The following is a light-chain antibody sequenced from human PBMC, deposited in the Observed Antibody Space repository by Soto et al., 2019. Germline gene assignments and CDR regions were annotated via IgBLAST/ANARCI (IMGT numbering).Light chain of an antibody. CDR2: KAS. J-gene: IGKJ1*01. CDR3: HQYHNFPRT. CDR1: QSINGW. V-gene: IGKV1-5*03. Sequence: DIQMTQSPSTLSASVRDRVTITCLASQSINGWLAWYQQKPGQAPNLLIYKASTLESGVPSRFSGSGSGTEFTLTVSSLQPDDFATYYCHQYHNFPRTFGQGTKVDIK.